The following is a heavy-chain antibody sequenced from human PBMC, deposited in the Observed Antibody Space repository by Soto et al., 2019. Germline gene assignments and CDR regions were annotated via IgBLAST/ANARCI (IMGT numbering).Heavy chain of an antibody. V-gene: IGHV1-2*02. CDR3: ATRRPYKLWFFGL. J-gene: IGHJ2*01. D-gene: IGHD6-6*01. CDR2: LNPNTGRT. Sequence: QLQLVQSGPEEKKPGASVKVSCKASRYTFTSGPHMHWGRPAPGQGLEWMGWLNPNTGRTNYPQKFQGRVTMTRDSSISTALMELSRLTSDGTAVYYWATRRPYKLWFFGLWGRGLLITVSS. CDR1: RYTFTSGPH.